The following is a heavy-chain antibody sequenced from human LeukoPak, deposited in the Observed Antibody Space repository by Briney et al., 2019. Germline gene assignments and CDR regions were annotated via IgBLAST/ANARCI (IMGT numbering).Heavy chain of an antibody. CDR1: GFTFSSYG. Sequence: GRSLRLSCAASGFTFSSYGMHWVRQAPGKGLEWVAVIWYDGSNKYYADSVKGRFTISRDNSKNTLYLQMNSLRAEDTAVYYCAREDQYCTNGVCSNYSMDVWGQGTTVTVSS. V-gene: IGHV3-33*01. CDR3: AREDQYCTNGVCSNYSMDV. CDR2: IWYDGSNK. J-gene: IGHJ6*02. D-gene: IGHD2-8*01.